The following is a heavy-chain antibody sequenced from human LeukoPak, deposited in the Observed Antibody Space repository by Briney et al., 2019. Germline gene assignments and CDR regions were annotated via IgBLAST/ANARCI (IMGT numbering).Heavy chain of an antibody. Sequence: SQTLSLTCTVSGGSISSGDYYWSWIRQPPGKGLEWIGYIYYSGSTYYNPSLKSRVTISVDTSKNQFSLKLSSVTAADTAVYYCARGPGSATAEAFDIWGQGTMVTVSS. CDR1: GGSISSGDYY. CDR3: ARGPGSATAEAFDI. J-gene: IGHJ3*02. CDR2: IYYSGST. V-gene: IGHV4-30-4*01. D-gene: IGHD6-25*01.